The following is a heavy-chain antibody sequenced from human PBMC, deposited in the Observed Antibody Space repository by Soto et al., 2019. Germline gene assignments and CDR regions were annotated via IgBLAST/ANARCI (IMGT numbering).Heavy chain of an antibody. CDR2: NYYCGGT. D-gene: IGHD2-15*01. Sequence: QVQLQESGPGLVKPSENLSLTCTVSVGSISSYYWSWIRQPPGKGLECIGYNYYCGGTNYNPSLNSRVTISVDTSKNQCSLKLSSVTAADTAVYYCARRYGGTFDYWGQGTLVTVSS. J-gene: IGHJ4*02. CDR3: ARRYGGTFDY. CDR1: VGSISSYY. V-gene: IGHV4-59*08.